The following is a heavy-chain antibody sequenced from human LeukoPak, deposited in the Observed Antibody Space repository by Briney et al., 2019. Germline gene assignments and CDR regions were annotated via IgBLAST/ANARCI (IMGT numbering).Heavy chain of an antibody. CDR2: IYPGDSDG. J-gene: IGHJ4*02. CDR1: GYTFTNYW. D-gene: IGHD3-16*02. CDR3: ARRADVWGSYRYPYYFDY. V-gene: IGHV5-51*01. Sequence: GESLKISCKGSGYTFTNYWIGWVRQMPGKGLEWMGIIYPGDSDGRYSPSFQGQVTISADKSISTAYLQWSSLKASDTAIYYCARRADVWGSYRYPYYFDYWGQGTLVTVSS.